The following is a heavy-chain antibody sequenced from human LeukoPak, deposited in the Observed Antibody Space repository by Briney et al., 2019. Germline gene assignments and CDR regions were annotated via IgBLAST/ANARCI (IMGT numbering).Heavy chain of an antibody. CDR1: GFIFSSYG. Sequence: GGSLRLSCAASGFIFSSYGMHWVRQAPGKGLEWVAVISYEGSNEFYADSVKGRFTVSRDNSKKTLNLQMNSLRVEDTAVYYCAKDGKEYYSDSSGFSDYWGQGTLVTVSS. CDR3: AKDGKEYYSDSSGFSDY. V-gene: IGHV3-30*18. D-gene: IGHD3-22*01. CDR2: ISYEGSNE. J-gene: IGHJ4*02.